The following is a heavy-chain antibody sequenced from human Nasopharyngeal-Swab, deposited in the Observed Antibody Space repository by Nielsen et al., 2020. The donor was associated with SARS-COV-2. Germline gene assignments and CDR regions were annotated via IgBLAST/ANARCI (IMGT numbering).Heavy chain of an antibody. CDR1: GFIFSASA. J-gene: IGHJ4*02. CDR3: TTDFYFDY. V-gene: IGHV3-73*01. CDR2: IGDKDHNYAT. Sequence: GESLKISCAASGFIFSASAIHWVRQASGIGLYWVVRIGDKDHNYATTYGASVQGRFTISRDDSKNTAFLQMDSLKTEDMALYYCTTDFYFDYWGQGTLVTVSS.